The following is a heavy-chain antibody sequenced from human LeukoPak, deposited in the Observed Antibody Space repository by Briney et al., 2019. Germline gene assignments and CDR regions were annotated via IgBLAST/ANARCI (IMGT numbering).Heavy chain of an antibody. CDR2: IYYSGST. Sequence: SETLSLTCTVSGGSISSYYWSWIRQPPGKGLAWIGYIYYSGSTNYNPSLKSRVFMSVDTSTNQFSLWLSSVTAADTAVYYCASTPKPDSSGWNNWFDPWGQGTLVTVSS. V-gene: IGHV4-59*08. J-gene: IGHJ5*02. CDR1: GGSISSYY. CDR3: ASTPKPDSSGWNNWFDP. D-gene: IGHD6-19*01.